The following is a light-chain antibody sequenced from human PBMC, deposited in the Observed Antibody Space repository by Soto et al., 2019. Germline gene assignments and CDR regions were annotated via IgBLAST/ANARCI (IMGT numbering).Light chain of an antibody. Sequence: QSALTQPPSASGSPGKSVTISCTGTSSDVGGYNYISWYQQHPGKAPKLMIFEVTKRPSGVPHRFSGSKSGNTASLTVSGLQAEDEGDYYCSSYAGSNNWVFGGGTKLTVL. J-gene: IGLJ3*02. CDR3: SSYAGSNNWV. CDR2: EVT. CDR1: SSDVGGYNY. V-gene: IGLV2-8*01.